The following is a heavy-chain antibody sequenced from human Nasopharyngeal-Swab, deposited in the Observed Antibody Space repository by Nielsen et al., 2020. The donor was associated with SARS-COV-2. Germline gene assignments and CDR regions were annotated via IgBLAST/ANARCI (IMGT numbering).Heavy chain of an antibody. Sequence: ASVKVSCKASGYTFTSYDINWVRQATGQGLEWMGWMNPNSGNTGYAQKFQGRVTMTRNTSISTAYMKLSSLRSEDTAVYYCARTDGSGSYYDFDYWGQGTLVTVSS. D-gene: IGHD3-10*01. CDR3: ARTDGSGSYYDFDY. CDR2: MNPNSGNT. J-gene: IGHJ4*02. V-gene: IGHV1-8*01. CDR1: GYTFTSYD.